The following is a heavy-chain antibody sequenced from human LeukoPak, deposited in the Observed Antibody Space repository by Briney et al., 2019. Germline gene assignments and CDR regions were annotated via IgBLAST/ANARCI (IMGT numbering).Heavy chain of an antibody. CDR1: GFTFSSYA. D-gene: IGHD5-24*01. CDR3: AKDDGWVQYAN. J-gene: IGHJ4*02. Sequence: PGGSLRLSCAASGFTFSSYAMHWVRQAPGKGLEYVSAISSNGGSTYYANSVKGRFTISRDNSKNTLYMQMNSLRAVDTAVYYCAKDDGWVQYANWGQGTLVTVSS. CDR2: ISSNGGST. V-gene: IGHV3-64*01.